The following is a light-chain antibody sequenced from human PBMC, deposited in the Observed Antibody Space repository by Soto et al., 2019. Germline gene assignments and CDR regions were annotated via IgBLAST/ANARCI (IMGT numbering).Light chain of an antibody. Sequence: EIVMTQSAATLSVSPGERATLSCRASQSVSSNLAWYQQKPGQAPRLLIYGASTRATGIPARFSGSGSGTEFTLTISSLQSEDSAVYYCQQYNNWPPSYTFGQGTKLEIK. V-gene: IGKV3-15*01. CDR3: QQYNNWPPSYT. J-gene: IGKJ2*01. CDR2: GAS. CDR1: QSVSSN.